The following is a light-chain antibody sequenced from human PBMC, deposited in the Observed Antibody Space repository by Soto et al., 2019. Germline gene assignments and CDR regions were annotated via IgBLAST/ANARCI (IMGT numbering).Light chain of an antibody. J-gene: IGKJ3*01. CDR1: QSVSSSY. CDR2: GAS. Sequence: EIVLTQSPGTLSLSPGERATLSCRASQSVSSSYLAWYQQKPGQAPRLLIYGASSRATGIPDRFSGSGSGTYFTLTISRLDTEDFAVYYCQQYGSSFTFGPGTKVDIK. CDR3: QQYGSSFT. V-gene: IGKV3-20*01.